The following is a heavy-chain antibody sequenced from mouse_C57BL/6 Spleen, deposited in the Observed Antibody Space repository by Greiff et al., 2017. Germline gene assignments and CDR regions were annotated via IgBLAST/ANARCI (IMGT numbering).Heavy chain of an antibody. D-gene: IGHD1-1*01. Sequence: EVQGVESGEGLVKPGGSLKLSCAASGFTFSSDAMSWVRQTPEKRLEWVAYISSGGDYIYYAETVKGRFTISIDNARNTLYLKRSSLKSEDTAMYYCARGGITTVVARYYFDYWGQGTTLTVSS. CDR2: ISSGGDYI. V-gene: IGHV5S21*01. CDR3: ARGGITTVVARYYFDY. J-gene: IGHJ2*01. CDR1: GFTFSSDA.